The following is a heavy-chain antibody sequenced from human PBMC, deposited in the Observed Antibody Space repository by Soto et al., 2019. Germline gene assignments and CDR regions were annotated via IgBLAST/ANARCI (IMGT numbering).Heavy chain of an antibody. CDR2: IYTSGST. CDR3: ASSVLTTVTSYYFDY. V-gene: IGHV4-4*07. Sequence: QVQLQESGPGLVKPSETRSLTCTVSGGSISSYYWSWIRQPAGKGLEWIGRIYTSGSTNYNPSLKSRVTMSVDTSKNQFSLQLSSVTAADTAVYYCASSVLTTVTSYYFDYWGQGTLVTVSS. D-gene: IGHD4-17*01. CDR1: GGSISSYY. J-gene: IGHJ4*02.